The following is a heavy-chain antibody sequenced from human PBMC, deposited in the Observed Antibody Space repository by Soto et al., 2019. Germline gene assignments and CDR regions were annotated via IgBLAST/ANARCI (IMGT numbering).Heavy chain of an antibody. Sequence: VGSLRLSCAASGFTFSSYSMNWVRQAPGKGLEWVSSISSSSSYIYYADSVKGRFTISRDNAKNSLYLQMNSLRAEDTAVYYCARESGIAAAGTFGPIDYWGQGTLVTVSS. V-gene: IGHV3-21*01. J-gene: IGHJ4*02. CDR2: ISSSSSYI. CDR1: GFTFSSYS. CDR3: ARESGIAAAGTFGPIDY. D-gene: IGHD6-13*01.